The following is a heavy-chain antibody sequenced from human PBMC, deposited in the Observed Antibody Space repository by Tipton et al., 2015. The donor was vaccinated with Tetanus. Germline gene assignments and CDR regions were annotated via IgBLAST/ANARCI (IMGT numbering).Heavy chain of an antibody. CDR2: INPSGGST. CDR3: ARGPTVTTAHYYYGMDV. CDR1: GYTFTSYY. V-gene: IGHV1-46*01. J-gene: IGHJ6*02. D-gene: IGHD4-11*01. Sequence: QLVQSGAEVKKPGASVEVSCKASGYTFTSYYMHWVRQAPGQGLEWVGIINPSGGSTSYAQKFQGRVTMTRDTSTSTVYMELSSLRSEDTAVYYCARGPTVTTAHYYYGMDVWGQGTTVTVPS.